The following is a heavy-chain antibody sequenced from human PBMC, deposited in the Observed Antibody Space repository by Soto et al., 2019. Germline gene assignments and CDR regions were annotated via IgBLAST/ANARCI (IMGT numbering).Heavy chain of an antibody. CDR2: IYYSGSI. D-gene: IGHD6-19*01. CDR1: GDSISSLY. Sequence: SETLSLTCTVSGDSISSLYWSWIRQPPGKGLEWIGYIYYSGSINYNPSLESRVTISVDPSKNQFSLRLSSVTDADTAVYYCAKSLWDTSGWKTDYWGQGTLVTVSS. V-gene: IGHV4-59*01. J-gene: IGHJ4*02. CDR3: AKSLWDTSGWKTDY.